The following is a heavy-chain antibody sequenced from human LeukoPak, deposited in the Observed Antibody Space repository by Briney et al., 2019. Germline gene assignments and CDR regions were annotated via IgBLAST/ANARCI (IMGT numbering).Heavy chain of an antibody. CDR3: ARERRGSYYFYGLDV. Sequence: NPSETLSLTCTVSGGSISSGSYYWHWIRQYPGKGLEWIGYIYYSGNTHYNPSLKSRLTISIDTSRNQFSLKLNFVTAADTALYYCARERRGSYYFYGLDVWGQGTTVTVFS. J-gene: IGHJ6*02. CDR2: IYYSGNT. CDR1: GGSISSGSYY. V-gene: IGHV4-31*03.